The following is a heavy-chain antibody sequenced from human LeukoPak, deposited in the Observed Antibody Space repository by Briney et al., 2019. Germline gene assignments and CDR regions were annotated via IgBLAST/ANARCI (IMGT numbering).Heavy chain of an antibody. CDR3: VRDAWMASTPLDY. CDR1: GFTFSSYW. CDR2: VSSDGSST. D-gene: IGHD5-24*01. V-gene: IGHV3-74*01. Sequence: PGGSLRLSCAASGFTFSSYWMHWVRHAPGKGLVWVSRVSSDGSSTTYADSVKGRFTGSRDNTKNTLHLQMNGLRAEDTAVYYCVRDAWMASTPLDYWGQGTLVTVSS. J-gene: IGHJ4*02.